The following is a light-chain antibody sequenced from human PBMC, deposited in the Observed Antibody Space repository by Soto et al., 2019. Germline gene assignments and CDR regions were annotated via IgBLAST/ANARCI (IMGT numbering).Light chain of an antibody. CDR1: QSVSSN. CDR3: QQYNNWPTIT. Sequence: EIVMTQSPATLSVSPGERAALSGRASQSVSSNLAWYQQKPGQAPRLIIYGASTRATGIPARFSGSGSGTEFTLTISSLQSEDFAIYYGQQYNNWPTITFGQWTRLEIK. V-gene: IGKV3-15*01. CDR2: GAS. J-gene: IGKJ5*01.